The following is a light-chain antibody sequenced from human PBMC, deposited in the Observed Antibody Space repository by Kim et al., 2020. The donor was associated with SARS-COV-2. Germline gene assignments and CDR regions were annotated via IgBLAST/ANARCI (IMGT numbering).Light chain of an antibody. Sequence: QSVSVSCTGTSSDGGGNNYVSWYQQHPGKAPKRMIYEVNKRPSGVPDRFSGSKSGNTASLTVSGLQAEDEADYYCSSYAGTNDLYVFGTGTKVTVL. J-gene: IGLJ1*01. CDR1: SSDGGGNNY. CDR2: EVN. V-gene: IGLV2-8*01. CDR3: SSYAGTNDLYV.